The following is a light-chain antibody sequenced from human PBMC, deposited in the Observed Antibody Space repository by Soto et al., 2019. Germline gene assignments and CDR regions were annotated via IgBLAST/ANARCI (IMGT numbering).Light chain of an antibody. CDR1: QSINNW. V-gene: IGKV1-5*03. CDR3: QQLNTYPWT. J-gene: IGKJ1*01. CDR2: SAS. Sequence: DIQMTQSPSTLSASVGDRVTITCRASQSINNWLAWYQQKPGKAPKLLIHSASSLESGVPSRFSGSGSGTDFTLTISRLQPEDFATYYCQQLNTYPWTFGQGTKVDI.